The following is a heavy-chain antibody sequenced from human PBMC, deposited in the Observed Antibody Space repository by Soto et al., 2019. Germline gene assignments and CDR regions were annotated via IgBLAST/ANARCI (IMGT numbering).Heavy chain of an antibody. CDR2: ISAYNGST. J-gene: IGHJ5*02. V-gene: IGHV1-18*04. Sequence: GASVKVSCKASGYTFTSYGISWVRQAPGQGLEWMGWISAYNGSTNYAQKLQGRVTMTTDTSTSTAYMELRSLRSDDTAVYYCARPQYSSGWYGGENWFDPWGQGTLVTVSS. CDR1: GYTFTSYG. D-gene: IGHD6-19*01. CDR3: ARPQYSSGWYGGENWFDP.